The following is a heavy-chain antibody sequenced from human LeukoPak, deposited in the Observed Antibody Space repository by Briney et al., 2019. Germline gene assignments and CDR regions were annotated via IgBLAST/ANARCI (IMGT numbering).Heavy chain of an antibody. CDR2: MNAESGHT. CDR3: ARGMFDNSGHYYYFYYALDV. V-gene: IGHV1-8*01. Sequence: ASVKVSCKASGYTFTSYHIDWVRQAPGQGPEWMGWMNAESGHTGYAQNLEGRVSMTRDTSTNTAYMELRSLRSEDTAVYFCARGMFDNSGHYYYFYYALDVWGQGTTVTASS. D-gene: IGHD3-22*01. CDR1: GYTFTSYH. J-gene: IGHJ6*02.